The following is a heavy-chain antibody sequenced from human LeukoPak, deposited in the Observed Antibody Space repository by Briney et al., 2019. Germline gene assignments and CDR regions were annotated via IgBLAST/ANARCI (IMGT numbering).Heavy chain of an antibody. CDR2: IYYSGST. D-gene: IGHD2-2*01. V-gene: IGHV4-31*03. CDR1: GGSISSGGYY. J-gene: IGHJ4*02. CDR3: ARVPAATRCFDY. Sequence: PSETLSLTCTVSGGSISSGGYYWSWIRQHPGKGLEWIGYIYYSGSTYYNPSLKSRVTISVDTSKNQFSLKLSSVTAADTAVYYCARVPAATRCFDYWGQGTLVTVSS.